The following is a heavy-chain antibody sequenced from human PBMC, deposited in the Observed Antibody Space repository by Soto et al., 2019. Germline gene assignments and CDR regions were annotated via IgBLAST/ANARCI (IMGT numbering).Heavy chain of an antibody. CDR1: GGSISSGGYS. CDR3: ARVVPSNAEQQLAYFDY. Sequence: SETLSLTCAVSGGSISSGGYSWSWIRQPPGKGLEWIGYIYHSGRTYYNPSLKSRVTISVDRSKNQFSLKLSSVTAADTAVYYCARVVPSNAEQQLAYFDYWGQGTLVTVSS. CDR2: IYHSGRT. J-gene: IGHJ4*02. D-gene: IGHD6-13*01. V-gene: IGHV4-30-2*01.